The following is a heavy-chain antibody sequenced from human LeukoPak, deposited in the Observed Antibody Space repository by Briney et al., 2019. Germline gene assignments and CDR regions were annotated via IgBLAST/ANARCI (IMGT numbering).Heavy chain of an antibody. Sequence: SVKVSCKASEGTFSSYAISWVRQAPGQGLEWMGRIIPILGIANYAQKFQGRVTITADKSTSTAYMELSSLRTEDTALYYCAKDGSVAGQLFDYWGQGTLVTVSS. CDR3: AKDGSVAGQLFDY. CDR1: EGTFSSYA. J-gene: IGHJ4*02. V-gene: IGHV1-69*04. CDR2: IIPILGIA. D-gene: IGHD6-19*01.